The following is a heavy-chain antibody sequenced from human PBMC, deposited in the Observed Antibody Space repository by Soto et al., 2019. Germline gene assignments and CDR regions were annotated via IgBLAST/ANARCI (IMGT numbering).Heavy chain of an antibody. CDR1: GYTFKAYA. D-gene: IGHD3-3*01. V-gene: IGHV1-3*01. CDR2: INSGNGKT. CDR3: AREWPEITVFGVLNPSFGMDA. Sequence: ASVEVSCKXSGYTFKAYAMHWVRQAPGHRLEWMGWINSGNGKTKYSQKFQDRVTITSDTSAKTAYMELRSLGSEDTAVYYCAREWPEITVFGVLNPSFGMDAWGQGTTVTVSS. J-gene: IGHJ6*02.